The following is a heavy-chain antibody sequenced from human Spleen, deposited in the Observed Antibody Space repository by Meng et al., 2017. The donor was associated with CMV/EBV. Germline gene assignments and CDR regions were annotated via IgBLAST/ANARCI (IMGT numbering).Heavy chain of an antibody. D-gene: IGHD3-22*01. CDR2: ITVSGATT. V-gene: IGHV3-23*01. CDR1: GFTFSSYA. Sequence: GGSLRLSCAASGFTFSSYAMSWVRQAPGKGLEWVSAITVSGATTYYADSVKGRFTISRDNSKNTLYLQMNSLRAEDTAVYYCVKVAYYYDSSGHYFDYWGQGTLVTVSS. CDR3: VKVAYYYDSSGHYFDY. J-gene: IGHJ4*02.